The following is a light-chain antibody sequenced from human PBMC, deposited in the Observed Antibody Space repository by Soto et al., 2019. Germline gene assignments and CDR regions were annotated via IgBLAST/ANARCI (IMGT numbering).Light chain of an antibody. CDR2: DAS. V-gene: IGKV3-20*01. Sequence: IVLTQSPGTLSLSPGERTTLSCRASQSVSNNYLAWYQQKPGQAPRLLIYDASSRATGIPDRFSGGGSGTDFTLTISRLEPEDFAVYYCQQYGSSPPWTFGQGTKVDIK. J-gene: IGKJ1*01. CDR3: QQYGSSPPWT. CDR1: QSVSNNY.